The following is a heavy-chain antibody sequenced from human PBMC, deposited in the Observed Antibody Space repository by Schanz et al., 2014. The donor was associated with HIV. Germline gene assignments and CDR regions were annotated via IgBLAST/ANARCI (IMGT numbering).Heavy chain of an antibody. Sequence: QVQLVESGGGLVQPGGSLRLSCVASGSTFTTYYMSWVRQAPGKGLEWVSSIDSDGESKFYTDSVEGRFTVSRDNAKNSLFLQMNSLIPDDTAVYYCARDKKSGNYDGGFDSWGQGTLVTVSS. CDR1: GSTFTTYY. D-gene: IGHD1-26*01. J-gene: IGHJ5*01. V-gene: IGHV3-11*01. CDR3: ARDKKSGNYDGGFDS. CDR2: IDSDGESK.